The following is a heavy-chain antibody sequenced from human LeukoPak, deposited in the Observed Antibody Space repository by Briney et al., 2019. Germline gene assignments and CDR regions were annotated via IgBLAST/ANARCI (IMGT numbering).Heavy chain of an antibody. CDR2: TYYRSKWYN. CDR3: ASTTPYSSGWYDDAFDI. V-gene: IGHV6-1*01. D-gene: IGHD6-19*01. J-gene: IGHJ3*02. Sequence: SQTLPLTCAISGDSVSSNSAAWNWIRQSPSRGLEWLGRTYYRSKWYNDYAVSVKIRITINPDTSKNQFSLQLNSVTPEDTAVYYCASTTPYSSGWYDDAFDIWGQGTMVTVSS. CDR1: GDSVSSNSAA.